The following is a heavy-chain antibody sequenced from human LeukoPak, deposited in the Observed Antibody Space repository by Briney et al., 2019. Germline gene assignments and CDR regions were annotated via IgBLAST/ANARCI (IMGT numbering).Heavy chain of an antibody. Sequence: GGSLXLSCVASGFTFDDYAMHWVRQAPGKGLEWVSGISWNSGYIGYADSVKGRFTISRDNAKNSLYLQMNSLRAEDMALYYCAKDREYGDSQGAFDIWGQGTMVTVSS. V-gene: IGHV3-9*03. CDR1: GFTFDDYA. J-gene: IGHJ3*02. CDR2: ISWNSGYI. D-gene: IGHD4-17*01. CDR3: AKDREYGDSQGAFDI.